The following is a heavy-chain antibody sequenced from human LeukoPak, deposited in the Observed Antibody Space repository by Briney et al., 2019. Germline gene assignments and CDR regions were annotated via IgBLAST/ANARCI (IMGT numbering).Heavy chain of an antibody. J-gene: IGHJ4*02. D-gene: IGHD3-9*01. Sequence: ASVKVSCKASGYTFISYGISWVRQAPGQGLEWMGWISSYSGNTNYAQKLQGRVTMTTDTSTSTAYMELRSLRSDDTAVYYCARDDYDILTGYYTPDYWGQGTLVTVSS. CDR3: ARDDYDILTGYYTPDY. CDR1: GYTFISYG. CDR2: ISSYSGNT. V-gene: IGHV1-18*01.